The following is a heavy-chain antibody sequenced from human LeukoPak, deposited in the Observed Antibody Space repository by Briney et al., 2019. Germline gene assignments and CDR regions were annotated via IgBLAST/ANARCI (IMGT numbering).Heavy chain of an antibody. CDR2: INHSGST. CDR1: GFTFSNYW. J-gene: IGHJ4*02. Sequence: GSLRLSCAASGFTFSNYWMNWVRQAPGKGLEWIGEINHSGSTNYNPSLKSRVTISVDTSKNQFSLKLSSVTAADTAVYYCARGEPTNYDFWSGYPGKYYFDYWGQGTLVTVSS. CDR3: ARGEPTNYDFWSGYPGKYYFDY. V-gene: IGHV4-34*01. D-gene: IGHD3-3*01.